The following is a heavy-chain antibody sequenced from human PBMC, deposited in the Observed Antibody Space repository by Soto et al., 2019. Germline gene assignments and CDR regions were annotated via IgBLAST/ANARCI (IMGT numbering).Heavy chain of an antibody. V-gene: IGHV3-74*01. J-gene: IGHJ6*02. CDR3: ARGRPYGMDV. CDR2: IDSDGSST. CDR1: GFTFGSYW. Sequence: GGSLRLSCAASGFTFGSYWMNWVRQAPGKGLVWVSRIDSDGSSTTYADSVKGRFTTSRDNAKNTLYLQMSSLKVEDTAVYYCARGRPYGMDVWGQGTTVTVSS.